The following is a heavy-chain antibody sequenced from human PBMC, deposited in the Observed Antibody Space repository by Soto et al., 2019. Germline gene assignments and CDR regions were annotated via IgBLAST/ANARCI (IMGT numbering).Heavy chain of an antibody. V-gene: IGHV3-48*02. CDR3: AREPETYYDSSAYSY. D-gene: IGHD3-22*01. CDR2: ISSSSSTI. Sequence: EVQLVESGGGLVQPGGSLRLSCAASGFTFSSYSMNWVRQAPGKGLEWVSYISSSSSTIYYADSVKGRFTISRDNAKNSLYLQMNSLRDQDTAVYYCAREPETYYDSSAYSYWGQGTLVTVSS. CDR1: GFTFSSYS. J-gene: IGHJ4*02.